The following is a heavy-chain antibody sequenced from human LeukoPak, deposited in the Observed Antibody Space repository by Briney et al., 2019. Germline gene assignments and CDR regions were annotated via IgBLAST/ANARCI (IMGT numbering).Heavy chain of an antibody. J-gene: IGHJ4*02. V-gene: IGHV3-7*01. Sequence: GGSLRLSCAASGFTFSSYWMSWVRQAPGKGLEWVANIKQDGSEKYYVDSVKGRFTISRDNAKNSLYLQMNSLRAEDTAVYYCASSGHYDILTGYHNHFDYWGQGTLVTVSS. D-gene: IGHD3-9*01. CDR1: GFTFSSYW. CDR2: IKQDGSEK. CDR3: ASSGHYDILTGYHNHFDY.